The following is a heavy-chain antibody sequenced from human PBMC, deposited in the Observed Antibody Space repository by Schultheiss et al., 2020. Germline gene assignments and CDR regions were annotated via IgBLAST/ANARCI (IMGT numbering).Heavy chain of an antibody. J-gene: IGHJ4*02. V-gene: IGHV4-59*12. Sequence: SETLSLTCTVSGGSISSYYWSWIRQPPGKGLEWIGYIYYSGSTNYNPSLKSRVTISVDTSKNQFSLKLSSVTAADTAVYYCARAGDGDGYIDWGQGTLVTVSS. CDR1: GGSISSYY. D-gene: IGHD5-24*01. CDR3: ARAGDGDGYID. CDR2: IYYSGST.